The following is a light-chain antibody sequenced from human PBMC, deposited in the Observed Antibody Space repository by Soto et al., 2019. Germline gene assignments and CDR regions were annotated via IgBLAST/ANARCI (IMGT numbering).Light chain of an antibody. V-gene: IGKV3-20*01. Sequence: EIVLTQSPGTLSLSPGERATLSCRASQSVSSTYLAWYQQKPGQAPRLLIYDASNRATGIPDRFRGSGSGTDFTLTISRLEPEDFAVYYCQQYGSSPRTFGPGTKVEIK. CDR3: QQYGSSPRT. CDR1: QSVSSTY. J-gene: IGKJ1*01. CDR2: DAS.